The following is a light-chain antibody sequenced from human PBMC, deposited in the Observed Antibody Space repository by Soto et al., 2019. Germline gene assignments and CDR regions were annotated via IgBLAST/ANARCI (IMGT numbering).Light chain of an antibody. Sequence: QSVLTQPPSASGSPGQSVTISCTGTSSDVGGYNFVSWYQHHPGKAPKLMIYEVSKRPSGVPDRFSGSKSGNTASLTVSGLQAEDEADYYCSSYAGSSNYVFGTGTKLTVL. CDR1: SSDVGGYNF. CDR2: EVS. CDR3: SSYAGSSNYV. J-gene: IGLJ1*01. V-gene: IGLV2-8*01.